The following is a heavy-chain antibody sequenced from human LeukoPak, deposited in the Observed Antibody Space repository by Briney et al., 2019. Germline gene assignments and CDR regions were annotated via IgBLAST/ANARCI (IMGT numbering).Heavy chain of an antibody. D-gene: IGHD3-10*01. CDR3: AKDVSGSYPGGYYYYMDV. CDR2: ISGSGGSP. J-gene: IGHJ6*03. Sequence: GGSLRLSCAASGFTFSSYSMNWVRQAPGKGLEWVSAISGSGGSPYYADSVKGRFTISRDNSKNTLYLQMNSLRAEDTAVYYCAKDVSGSYPGGYYYYMDVWGKGTTVTVSS. CDR1: GFTFSSYS. V-gene: IGHV3-23*01.